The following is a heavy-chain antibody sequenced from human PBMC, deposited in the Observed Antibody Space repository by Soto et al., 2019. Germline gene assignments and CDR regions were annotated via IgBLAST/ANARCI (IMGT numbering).Heavy chain of an antibody. Sequence: QVHLEQWGAGLLKPSETLSLTCAVYGGSFSGYYYTWIRQPPGKGLEWIGEINQSGDISYSPSLKSRVTISVDTSKNQFSLKLNSVAAADTAVYYCARERGGSPYYYYYGMDVWGQGTTVTVSS. CDR2: INQSGDI. J-gene: IGHJ6*02. CDR1: GGSFSGYY. CDR3: ARERGGSPYYYYYGMDV. V-gene: IGHV4-34*01.